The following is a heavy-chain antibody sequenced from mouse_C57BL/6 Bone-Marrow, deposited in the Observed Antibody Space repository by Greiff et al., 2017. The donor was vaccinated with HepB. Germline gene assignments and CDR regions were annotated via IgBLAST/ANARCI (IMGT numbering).Heavy chain of an antibody. CDR2: INPNNGGT. V-gene: IGHV1-18*01. D-gene: IGHD2-2*01. J-gene: IGHJ4*01. Sequence: EVQGVESGPELVKPGASVKIPCKASGYTFTDYNMDWVKQSHGKSLEWIGDINPNNGGTIYNQKFKGKATLTVDKSSSTAYMELRSLTSEDTAVYYCAREDSMVTTGGNYAMDYWGQGTSVTVSS. CDR1: GYTFTDYN. CDR3: AREDSMVTTGGNYAMDY.